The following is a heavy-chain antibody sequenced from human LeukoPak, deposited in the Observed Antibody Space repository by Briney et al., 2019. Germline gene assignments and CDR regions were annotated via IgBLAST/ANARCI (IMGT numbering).Heavy chain of an antibody. V-gene: IGHV3-30-3*01. CDR2: ISYDGSNK. CDR3: AREGFYYDSSGYYIKDAFDI. J-gene: IGHJ3*02. D-gene: IGHD3-22*01. CDR1: GFTFSSYA. Sequence: PGRSLRLSCAASGFTFSSYAMHWVRQAPGKGLEWVAAISYDGSNKYYADSVKGRFTISRDNSKNTLYLQMNSLRAEDTAVYYCAREGFYYDSSGYYIKDAFDIWGQGTMVTVSS.